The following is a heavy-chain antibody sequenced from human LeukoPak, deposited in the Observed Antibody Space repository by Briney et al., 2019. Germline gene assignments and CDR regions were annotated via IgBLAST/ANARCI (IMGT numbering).Heavy chain of an antibody. J-gene: IGHJ4*02. Sequence: PGGCLRLSCAASGFTFSSYWMHWVRQAPGKGLVWVSRINSDGSSTSYADSVKGRFTISRDNAKNTLYLQMNSLRAEDTAVYYCASQPNSYGGEYYFDYWGQGTLVTVSS. D-gene: IGHD5-18*01. CDR2: INSDGSST. V-gene: IGHV3-74*01. CDR1: GFTFSSYW. CDR3: ASQPNSYGGEYYFDY.